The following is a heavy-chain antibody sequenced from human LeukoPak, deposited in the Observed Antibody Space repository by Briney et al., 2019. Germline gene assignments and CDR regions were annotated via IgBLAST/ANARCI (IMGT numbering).Heavy chain of an antibody. CDR1: GGFISSSSYY. CDR2: IYYSGST. Sequence: SETLSLTCTISGGFISSSSYYWGWLRQPPGKGLEWIGDIYYSGSTYHSPSLKSRVSISVDTSKNQFSLILSSVIAADTALYYCARRRYYDSTGYFDWGQGTQVTVS. V-gene: IGHV4-39*01. CDR3: ARRRYYDSTGYFD. J-gene: IGHJ1*01. D-gene: IGHD3-22*01.